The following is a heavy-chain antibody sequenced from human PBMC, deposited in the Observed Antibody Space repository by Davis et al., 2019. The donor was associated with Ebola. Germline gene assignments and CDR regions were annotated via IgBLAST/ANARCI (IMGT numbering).Heavy chain of an antibody. CDR3: AGTTSFYHYATDV. D-gene: IGHD1-1*01. CDR1: GLTFTDAW. Sequence: GESLKISCAASGLTFTDAWMSWVREAPGKGLQWVSLIYSGGGTYYADSVRGRFTISRDSSKNTLYLQMNSLRGEDTAVYYCAGTTSFYHYATDVWGQGTTVTVSS. V-gene: IGHV3-53*01. CDR2: IYSGGGT. J-gene: IGHJ6*02.